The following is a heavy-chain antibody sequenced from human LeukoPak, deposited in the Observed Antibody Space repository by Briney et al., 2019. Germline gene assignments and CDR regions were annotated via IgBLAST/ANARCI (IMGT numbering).Heavy chain of an antibody. CDR1: GYSISSGYY. Sequence: SETLSLTCTVSGYSISSGYYWGWIRQPPGKGLEWIGSIYHSGSTYYNPSLKSRVTISVDTSKNQFSLKLSSVTAADTAVYYCARVLPDYYGSGSYIDYWGQGTLVTVSS. J-gene: IGHJ4*02. V-gene: IGHV4-38-2*02. CDR2: IYHSGST. D-gene: IGHD3-10*01. CDR3: ARVLPDYYGSGSYIDY.